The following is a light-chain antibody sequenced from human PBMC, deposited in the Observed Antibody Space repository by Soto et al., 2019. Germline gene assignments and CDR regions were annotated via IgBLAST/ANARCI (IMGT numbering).Light chain of an antibody. V-gene: IGKV3-11*01. CDR3: QQRSNWPPIT. J-gene: IGKJ5*01. Sequence: EVVLTQSPATLSVSPGEGATLSCRASQSVNNYLAWYQRKPGQVPRLLIYDASNRATGIPARFSGSGSGTDFTLTISSLEPEDFAVYYCQQRSNWPPITFGQGTRLEIK. CDR2: DAS. CDR1: QSVNNY.